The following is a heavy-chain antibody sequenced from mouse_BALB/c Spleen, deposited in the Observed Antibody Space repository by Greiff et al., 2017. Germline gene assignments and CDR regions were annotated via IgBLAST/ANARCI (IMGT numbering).Heavy chain of an antibody. CDR3: ARGYYRDDGYFEV. Sequence: VQLQQSGPELVRPGVSVKISCKGSSYTFTDYAMHWVKQSHAKSLEGIGVISTYYGNTNYNQKFKGKATMTVDKSSSTAYMELARLTSEDSAVYYCARGYYRDDGYFEVCGAGTTVTVSS. CDR1: SYTFTDYA. D-gene: IGHD2-14*01. CDR2: ISTYYGNT. J-gene: IGHJ1*01. V-gene: IGHV1-67*01.